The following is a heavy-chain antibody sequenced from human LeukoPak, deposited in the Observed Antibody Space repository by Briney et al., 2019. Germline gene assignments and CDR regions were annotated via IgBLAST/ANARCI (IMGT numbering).Heavy chain of an antibody. J-gene: IGHJ4*02. CDR3: ATKQWLAPPPDS. D-gene: IGHD6-19*01. CDR2: INTAGTVT. Sequence: GGSLRLSCAASGFTFSKYWMLWVRQAPGKGLECVSRINTAGTVTTYADSVKGRFTVSRDNADNTMFLQMNSVRDEGTAVYYCATKQWLAPPPDSWGQGTPVTVSS. CDR1: GFTFSKYW. V-gene: IGHV3-74*01.